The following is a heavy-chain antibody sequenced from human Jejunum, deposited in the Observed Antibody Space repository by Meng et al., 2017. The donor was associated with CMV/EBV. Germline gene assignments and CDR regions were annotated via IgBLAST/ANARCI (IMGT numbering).Heavy chain of an antibody. CDR1: GDSITSSSYY. Sequence: VSGDSITSSSYYWGWLRPPPGQGLEWIGRMYYSESTYYSPSLKSRVTISVDTSKNQFSLKVRSVAAADTAVYYCISGYSSATFDYWGQGTLVTVSS. CDR3: ISGYSSATFDY. V-gene: IGHV4-39*07. CDR2: MYYSEST. D-gene: IGHD6-19*01. J-gene: IGHJ4*02.